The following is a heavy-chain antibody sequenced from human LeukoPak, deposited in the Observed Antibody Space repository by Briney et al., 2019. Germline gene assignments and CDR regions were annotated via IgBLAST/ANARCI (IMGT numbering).Heavy chain of an antibody. CDR2: INHSGST. CDR1: GGSFSGSY. D-gene: IGHD3-22*01. CDR3: ARFVEDDSSGYYGVFDY. V-gene: IGHV4-34*01. J-gene: IGHJ4*02. Sequence: ASETLSLTCAVYGGSFSGSYWSWIRQPPGKGLEWIGDINHSGSTNYNPSLKSRATISKDTSKNQFSLKLSSVTAADTAVYYCARFVEDDSSGYYGVFDYWGQGTLVTVSS.